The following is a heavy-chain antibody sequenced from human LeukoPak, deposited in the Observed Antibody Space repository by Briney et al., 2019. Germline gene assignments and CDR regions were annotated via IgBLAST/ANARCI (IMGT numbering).Heavy chain of an antibody. CDR1: VGSISSSSYY. V-gene: IGHV4-39*01. CDR3: ARRRTMFGYFAGEFDY. D-gene: IGHD3-10*02. CDR2: IYYSGST. Sequence: PSETLSLTCTVSVGSISSSSYYWGWIRQPPGKGLEWIGSIYYSGSTNNNPSLKSRVTIFVDTHQNQSSLTLSSVTAADTAVYYCARRRTMFGYFAGEFDYWGQGTLVTVSS. J-gene: IGHJ4*02.